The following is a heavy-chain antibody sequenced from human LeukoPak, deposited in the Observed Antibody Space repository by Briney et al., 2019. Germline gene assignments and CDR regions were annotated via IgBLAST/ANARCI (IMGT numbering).Heavy chain of an antibody. CDR1: GASITSGGYY. CDR2: IYYSGST. Sequence: SQTLSLTCTLSGASITSGGYYWSWLRQHPGKGLEWIGYIYYSGSTYYNPSLKSRVTISVDTSKNQFSLKLSSVTAADTAVYYCAREVGATYFDYWGQGTLVTVSS. V-gene: IGHV4-31*03. J-gene: IGHJ4*02. D-gene: IGHD1-26*01. CDR3: AREVGATYFDY.